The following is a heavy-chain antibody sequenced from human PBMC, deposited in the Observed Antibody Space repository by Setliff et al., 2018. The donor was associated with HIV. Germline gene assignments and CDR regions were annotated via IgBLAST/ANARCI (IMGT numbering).Heavy chain of an antibody. J-gene: IGHJ4*02. CDR3: AKGTLDHYYGSGSQCFDY. CDR1: GFTFSNYA. V-gene: IGHV1-3*01. Sequence: ASVKVSCKTSGFTFSNYAIHWVRQAPGQGLEWMGWINAGNGDTRYSPKFQGRVTFTRDSSASTVYMEMNGLRVEDTAVYYCAKGTLDHYYGSGSQCFDYWGQGTLVTVSS. CDR2: INAGNGDT. D-gene: IGHD3-10*01.